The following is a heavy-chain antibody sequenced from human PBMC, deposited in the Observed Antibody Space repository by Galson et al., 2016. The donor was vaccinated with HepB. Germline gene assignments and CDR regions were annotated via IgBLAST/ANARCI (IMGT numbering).Heavy chain of an antibody. CDR1: GFTFASYG. J-gene: IGHJ6*04. CDR2: ITSSGGAI. D-gene: IGHD2/OR15-2a*01. CDR3: ARDIYGPTYFYYYGLDV. Sequence: SLRLSCAGSGFTFASYGMNWVRQAPGKELEWVSYITSSGGAIYYTDSVKGRFTISRDNAKNSLYLQMNSLRAEDTAVYYCARDIYGPTYFYYYGLDVWGEGTTVTVSA. V-gene: IGHV3-48*01.